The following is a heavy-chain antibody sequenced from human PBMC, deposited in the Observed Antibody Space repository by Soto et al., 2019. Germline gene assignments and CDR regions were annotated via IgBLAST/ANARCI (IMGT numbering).Heavy chain of an antibody. Sequence: EVQLVASGGGLVQPGGSLRLSCAASGFTFSSYDMHWVRQATGKGLEWVSAIGTAGDTHYRRSVKGRFTISRENAKNSLYLQMNGLRAEDTAVYYCARGGTTLDYWGQGTLVTVSS. CDR2: IGTAGDT. J-gene: IGHJ4*02. CDR1: GFTFSSYD. D-gene: IGHD1-7*01. V-gene: IGHV3-13*01. CDR3: ARGGTTLDY.